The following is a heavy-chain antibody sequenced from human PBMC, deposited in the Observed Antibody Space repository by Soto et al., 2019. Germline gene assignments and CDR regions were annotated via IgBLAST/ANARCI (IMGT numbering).Heavy chain of an antibody. CDR3: ATYTTVTTYYFDY. V-gene: IGHV4-30-4*01. CDR1: GGSISSGDYY. CDR2: IYYSGST. J-gene: IGHJ4*02. Sequence: QVQLQESGPGLVKPSQTLSLTCTVSGGSISSGDYYWSWIRQPPGKGLEWIGYIYYSGSTYYNPSLKGRVTISVDTSKNQFSLKLSSVTAADTAVYYCATYTTVTTYYFDYWGQGTLVTVSS. D-gene: IGHD4-4*01.